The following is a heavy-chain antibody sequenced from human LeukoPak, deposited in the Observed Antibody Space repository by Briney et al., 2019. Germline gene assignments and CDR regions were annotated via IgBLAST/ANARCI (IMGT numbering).Heavy chain of an antibody. D-gene: IGHD3-10*01. J-gene: IGHJ4*02. V-gene: IGHV3-48*03. Sequence: GGSLRLSCAASGFTFSSYEMNWVRQALGKGLEWVSYITTSGSTMYYADSVKGRFTISRDNAENSLYLQMNSLRAEDTAVYYCAKSIRGAYTSHWGQGTLVTVSS. CDR2: ITTSGSTM. CDR3: AKSIRGAYTSH. CDR1: GFTFSSYE.